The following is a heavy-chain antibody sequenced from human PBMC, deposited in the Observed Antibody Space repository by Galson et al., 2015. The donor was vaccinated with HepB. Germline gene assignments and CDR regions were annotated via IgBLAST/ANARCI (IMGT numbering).Heavy chain of an antibody. CDR3: ARMGSGSYRAAFDY. Sequence: SVKVSCKASGYTFTGYYMHWVRQAPGQGLEWMGRINPNSGGTNYAQKFQGRVTMTRDTSISTAYMELSRLRSDDTAVYYCARMGSGSYRAAFDYWGQGTLVTVAS. J-gene: IGHJ4*02. CDR2: INPNSGGT. V-gene: IGHV1-2*06. CDR1: GYTFTGYY. D-gene: IGHD1-26*01.